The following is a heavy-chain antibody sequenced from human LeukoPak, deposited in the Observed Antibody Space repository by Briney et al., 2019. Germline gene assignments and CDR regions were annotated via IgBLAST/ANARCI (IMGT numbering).Heavy chain of an antibody. CDR2: INPNSGGT. Sequence: ASVKVSCKASGYTFTGYYMHWVRQAPGQGLEWMGWINPNSGGTNYAQKFQGRVTMTRDTSISTAYMELSRLRSDDTAVYYCARVGSTGIAVADTNFDYWGQGTLVTVSS. D-gene: IGHD6-19*01. V-gene: IGHV1-2*02. J-gene: IGHJ4*02. CDR3: ARVGSTGIAVADTNFDY. CDR1: GYTFTGYY.